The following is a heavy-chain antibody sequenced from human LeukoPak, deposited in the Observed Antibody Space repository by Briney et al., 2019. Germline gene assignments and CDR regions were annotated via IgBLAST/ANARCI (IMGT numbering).Heavy chain of an antibody. V-gene: IGHV3-23*01. CDR3: AKPFGFLEWLYGGYFDS. Sequence: GGSLRLSCAASGFTFSSYGMSWVRQAPGKGLEWVSPISGSGGTNTYYTASLRGRFTISRDNSKNTVFLQMHNLTAEDTAVYYCAKPFGFLEWLYGGYFDSWGQGTLATVSS. CDR2: ISGSGGTNT. CDR1: GFTFSSYG. J-gene: IGHJ4*02. D-gene: IGHD3-3*01.